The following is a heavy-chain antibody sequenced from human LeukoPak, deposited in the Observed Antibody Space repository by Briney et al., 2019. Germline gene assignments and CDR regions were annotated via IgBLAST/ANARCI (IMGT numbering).Heavy chain of an antibody. CDR1: GGSISSSSYY. CDR3: AGDCSSHMDV. Sequence: PETLSLTCTVSGGSISSSSYYWGWIRQPPGKGLEWIGSIYYSGSTYYNPSLKSRVTISVDTSKNQFSLKLSSVTAADTAVYYCAGDCSSHMDVWGKGTTVTVSS. V-gene: IGHV4-39*01. D-gene: IGHD2-15*01. J-gene: IGHJ6*03. CDR2: IYYSGST.